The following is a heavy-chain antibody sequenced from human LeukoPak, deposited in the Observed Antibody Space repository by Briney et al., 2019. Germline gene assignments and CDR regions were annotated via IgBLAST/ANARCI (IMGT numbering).Heavy chain of an antibody. D-gene: IGHD4-11*01. J-gene: IGHJ6*03. Sequence: GGSLRLSCAASGFTFDDYAMHWVRQAPGKGLEWASLISGDGGSTYYADSVKGRFTISRDNSKNSLCLQMNSLRTEDTALYYCAKDIGSNYYYYMDVWGKGTTVTVSS. CDR2: ISGDGGST. CDR3: AKDIGSNYYYYMDV. V-gene: IGHV3-43*02. CDR1: GFTFDDYA.